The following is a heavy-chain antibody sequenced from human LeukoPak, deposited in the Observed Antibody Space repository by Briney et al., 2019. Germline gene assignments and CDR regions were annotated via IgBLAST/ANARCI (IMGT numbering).Heavy chain of an antibody. J-gene: IGHJ6*01. CDR3: ASLGATTLSYFGMDV. CDR1: GYTFADYY. Sequence: ASVSLASKACGYTFADYYIHWVRQAPGQGLEWMGWVNPVSGGTYYAQRFLGRVTMTRDSSISTVYMELSRLQSDDTAVYHCASLGATTLSYFGMDVWEPGSPSPSPQ. V-gene: IGHV1-2*02. D-gene: IGHD1-26*01. CDR2: VNPVSGGT.